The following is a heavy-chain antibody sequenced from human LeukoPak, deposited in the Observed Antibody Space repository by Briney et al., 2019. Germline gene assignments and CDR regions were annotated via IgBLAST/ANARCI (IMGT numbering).Heavy chain of an antibody. V-gene: IGHV1-18*01. D-gene: IGHD3-22*01. CDR3: ARGRYYYDSSGCDY. Sequence: ASVKVSCKASGYTFTSYGISWVRQAPGQGLGWMGWISAYNGNTNYAQKLQGRVTMTTDTSTSTAYMELGSLRSDDPAVYYCARGRYYYDSSGCDYWGQGTLVTVSS. J-gene: IGHJ4*02. CDR2: ISAYNGNT. CDR1: GYTFTSYG.